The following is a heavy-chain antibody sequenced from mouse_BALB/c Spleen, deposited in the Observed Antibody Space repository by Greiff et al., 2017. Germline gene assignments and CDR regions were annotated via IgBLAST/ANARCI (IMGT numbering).Heavy chain of an antibody. V-gene: IGHV1-67*01. Sequence: QVQLQQSGPELVRPGVSVKISCKGSGYTFTDYAMHWVKQSHAKSLEWIGVISTYYGNTNYNQKFKGKATMTVDKSSSTAYMELARLTSEDSAIYYCARECSTVVATDDAMDYWGQGTSVTVSS. CDR2: ISTYYGNT. J-gene: IGHJ4*01. D-gene: IGHD1-1*01. CDR1: GYTFTDYA. CDR3: ARECSTVVATDDAMDY.